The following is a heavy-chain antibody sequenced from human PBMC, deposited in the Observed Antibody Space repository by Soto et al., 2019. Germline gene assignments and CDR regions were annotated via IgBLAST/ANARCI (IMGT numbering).Heavy chain of an antibody. V-gene: IGHV3-30-3*01. CDR2: ISYDGSNK. CDR3: ARDRGSGLDY. Sequence: QVQLVESGGGVVQPGRSLRLSCAASGFTFSSYAMHWVRQAPGKGLEWVAVISYDGSNKYYADSVKGRITISRDNSKNTLYLQMNSLRAEDTAVYYCARDRGSGLDYWGQGTLVTVSS. J-gene: IGHJ4*02. D-gene: IGHD2-15*01. CDR1: GFTFSSYA.